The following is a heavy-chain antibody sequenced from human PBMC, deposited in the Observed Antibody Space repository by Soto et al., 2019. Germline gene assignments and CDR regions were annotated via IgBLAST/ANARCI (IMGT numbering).Heavy chain of an antibody. CDR1: GYTFTNYG. Sequence: QVKLVQSGAEVKKPGASVKVSCKASGYTFTNYGINWVRQAPGQGLEWMGWISASNGNTNYAQRVQGRVIMTTDTSTSTAYMELRSLRSDDTAVYYCARSQSGDYEGCGYWGQGTLVTVSS. CDR3: ARSQSGDYEGCGY. V-gene: IGHV1-18*01. D-gene: IGHD4-17*01. J-gene: IGHJ4*02. CDR2: ISASNGNT.